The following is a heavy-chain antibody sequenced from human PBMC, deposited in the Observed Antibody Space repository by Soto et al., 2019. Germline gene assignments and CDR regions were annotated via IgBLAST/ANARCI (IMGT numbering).Heavy chain of an antibody. D-gene: IGHD6-19*01. CDR1: GYTFTSYG. CDR2: ISAYNGNT. CDR3: GRIGWLITSGAFDI. Sequence: ASVKVSCKASGYTFTSYGISWVRQAPGQGLEWMGWISAYNGNTNYAQKLQGRVTMTTDTSTSTAYMELRSLRSDDTAVYYCGRIGWLITSGAFDIWGQGTMVTVSS. V-gene: IGHV1-18*01. J-gene: IGHJ3*02.